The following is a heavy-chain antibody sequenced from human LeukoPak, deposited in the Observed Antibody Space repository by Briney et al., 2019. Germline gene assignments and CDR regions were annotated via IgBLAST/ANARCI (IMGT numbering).Heavy chain of an antibody. J-gene: IGHJ4*02. CDR2: ISSNGGST. V-gene: IGHV3-64*01. Sequence: GGSLRLSCAASGCTFSSYAMHWVRQAPGKGLEYVSAISSNGGSTYYANSVKGRFTISRDNSKNTLYLQMGGLRAEDMAVYYCARGGPYGDYVPDFADYWGQGTLVTVSS. CDR1: GCTFSSYA. CDR3: ARGGPYGDYVPDFADY. D-gene: IGHD4-17*01.